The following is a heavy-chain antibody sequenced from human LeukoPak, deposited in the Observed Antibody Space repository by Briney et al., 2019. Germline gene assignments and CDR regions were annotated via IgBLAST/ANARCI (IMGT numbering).Heavy chain of an antibody. CDR1: GYSLPPTG. V-gene: IGHV5-51*01. D-gene: IGHD2-2*03. CDR3: AKTPGYCSTTSCPFDP. J-gene: IGHJ5*02. Sequence: GESLKISCKGSGYSLPPTGSPGCARCPGKAWSGWGYSPSFQGQVTISADKSISTAYLQWSSLKASDTAMYYCAKTPGYCSTTSCPFDPWGQGTLVTVSS.